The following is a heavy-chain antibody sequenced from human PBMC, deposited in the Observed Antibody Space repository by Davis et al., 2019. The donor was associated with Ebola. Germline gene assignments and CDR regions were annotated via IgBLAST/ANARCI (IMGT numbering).Heavy chain of an antibody. V-gene: IGHV4-59*04. CDR2: IYYSGST. D-gene: IGHD6-6*01. Sequence: MPSETLSLTCTVSGGSISSYYWSWIRQPPGKGLEWIGEIYYSGSTYYNPSLKSRVTISVDTSKNQFSLKLSSVTAADTAVYYCARVSVWGIAARGYNWFDPWGQGTLVTVSS. CDR1: GGSISSYY. J-gene: IGHJ5*02. CDR3: ARVSVWGIAARGYNWFDP.